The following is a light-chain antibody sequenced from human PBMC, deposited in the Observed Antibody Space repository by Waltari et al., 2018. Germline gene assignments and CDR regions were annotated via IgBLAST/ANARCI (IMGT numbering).Light chain of an antibody. Sequence: VLTQSPATLSLSPGDRATLSCRASQYIGEYLAWYQQKPGQAPRLLMSEASNRATGVPDRFSASGSGTDVTLTVSSLEPEDFAVYYCQNRRNWPLLTFGGGTKVEIK. CDR3: QNRRNWPLLT. V-gene: IGKV3-11*01. CDR1: QYIGEY. J-gene: IGKJ4*01. CDR2: EAS.